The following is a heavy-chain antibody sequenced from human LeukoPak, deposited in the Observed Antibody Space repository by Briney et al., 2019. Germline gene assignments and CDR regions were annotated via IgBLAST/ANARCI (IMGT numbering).Heavy chain of an antibody. CDR1: GFTFSSYS. J-gene: IGHJ3*02. V-gene: IGHV3-48*01. Sequence: GGSLRLSCAASGFTFSSYSMNWVRQAPGKGLEWVSYISSSSSTIYYADSVKGRFTISRDNAKNSLYLQMNSLRAEDTAVYYCARGIPRRFPDIWGQGTMVTVSS. CDR2: ISSSSSTI. CDR3: ARGIPRRFPDI.